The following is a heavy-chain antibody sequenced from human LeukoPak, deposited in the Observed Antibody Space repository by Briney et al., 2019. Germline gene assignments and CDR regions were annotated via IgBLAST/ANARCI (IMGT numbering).Heavy chain of an antibody. D-gene: IGHD1-26*01. CDR2: ISGSGVTT. CDR3: AKKVVVGATSPYSDFQD. V-gene: IGHV3-23*01. J-gene: IGHJ1*01. CDR1: GFTFSSYA. Sequence: GGSLRLSCVASGFTFSSYAMSWVRRAPGKGLEWVSAISGSGVTTHYAGSVKGRFSISRDNSKNTLYLQMNSLRAGDTALYYCAKKVVVGATSPYSDFQDWGQGTLVTVSS.